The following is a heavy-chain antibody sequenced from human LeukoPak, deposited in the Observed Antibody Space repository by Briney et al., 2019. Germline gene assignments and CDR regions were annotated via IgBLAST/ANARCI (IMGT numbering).Heavy chain of an antibody. CDR2: IRYDGSNK. CDR3: AKGSGIAAAGSAPNY. CDR1: GFTFSSYG. D-gene: IGHD6-13*01. V-gene: IGHV3-30*02. Sequence: GGSLRLSCAASGFTFSSYGMYWVRQAPGKGLEWVAFIRYDGSNKYYADSVKGRFTVSRDNSKNTLYLQMNSLRAEDTAVYYCAKGSGIAAAGSAPNYWGQGTLVTVSS. J-gene: IGHJ4*02.